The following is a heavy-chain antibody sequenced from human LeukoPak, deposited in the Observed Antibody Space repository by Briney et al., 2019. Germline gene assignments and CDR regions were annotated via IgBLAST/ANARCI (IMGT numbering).Heavy chain of an antibody. J-gene: IGHJ4*02. D-gene: IGHD4-11*01. CDR1: GVTINIHR. V-gene: IGHV3-7*04. CDR2: IKEDGGEK. CDR3: ARPRNRVYDY. Sequence: PGGSLRLSCVASGVTINIHRMSWVRQAPGKGLEWVANIKEDGGEKYYVDSVKGRFTVSRDNAKNSLYLQMNSLRAEDTAVYYCARPRNRVYDYWGQGTLVTVSS.